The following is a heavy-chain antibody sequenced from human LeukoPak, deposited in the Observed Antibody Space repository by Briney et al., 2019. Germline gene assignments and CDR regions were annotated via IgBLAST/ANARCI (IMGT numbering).Heavy chain of an antibody. J-gene: IGHJ4*02. CDR1: GYTFTGYY. Sequence: SVKVSCKASGYTFTGYYMHWVRQAPGQGLEWMGRIIPILGIANYAQKFQGRVTITADKSTSTAYMELSSLRSEDTAVYYCARGTTRLPFDYWGQGTLVTVSS. V-gene: IGHV1-69*04. CDR3: ARGTTRLPFDY. D-gene: IGHD1-7*01. CDR2: IIPILGIA.